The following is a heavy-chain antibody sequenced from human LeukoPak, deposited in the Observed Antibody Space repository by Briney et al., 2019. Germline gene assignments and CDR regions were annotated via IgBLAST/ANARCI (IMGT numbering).Heavy chain of an antibody. D-gene: IGHD4-17*01. CDR1: GFTFSSYA. V-gene: IGHV3-23*01. CDR3: ARGSFYGDLYFDY. Sequence: GGSLRLSCAASGFTFSSYAMSWVRQAPGKGLEWVSTISGSGGSTYYADSVKGRFTISRDNSKNTLYLQMNSLRAEDTAVYYCARGSFYGDLYFDYWGQGTLVTVSS. J-gene: IGHJ4*02. CDR2: ISGSGGST.